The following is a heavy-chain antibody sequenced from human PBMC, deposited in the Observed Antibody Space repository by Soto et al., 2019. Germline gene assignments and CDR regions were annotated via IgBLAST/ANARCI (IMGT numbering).Heavy chain of an antibody. V-gene: IGHV6-1*01. D-gene: IGHD6-19*01. CDR1: GDSVSSNSAA. J-gene: IGHJ5*02. CDR3: ALSSGWDNWFDP. Sequence: PSQTLSLTCAISGDSVSSNSAAWNWIRQSPSRGLEWLGRTYYRSKWYNDYAVSMKSRITINPDTSKNQFPLQLNSVTPEDTAVYYCALSSGWDNWFDPWGQGTLVTVSS. CDR2: TYYRSKWYN.